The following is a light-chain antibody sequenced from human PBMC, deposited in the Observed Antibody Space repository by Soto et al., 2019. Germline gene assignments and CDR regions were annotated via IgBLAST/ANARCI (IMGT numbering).Light chain of an antibody. V-gene: IGKV3-11*01. CDR2: DAS. CDR3: QQRSNSPWT. Sequence: EIVLTQSPATLSLSPGERATLSCRASQSFISYLSWYQQKPGQAPTLLLNDASNRSTGIPARFSGSGSGTDFTLTTSSLQPEDFAVYYCQQRSNSPWTFGQGTKVDIK. CDR1: QSFISY. J-gene: IGKJ1*01.